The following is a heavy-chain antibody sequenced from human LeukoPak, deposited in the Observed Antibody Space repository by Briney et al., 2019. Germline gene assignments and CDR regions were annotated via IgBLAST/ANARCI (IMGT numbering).Heavy chain of an antibody. CDR1: GFTFSSYS. CDR3: ARKPGRSGYSYGDYYMDV. CDR2: ISSSSSYI. V-gene: IGHV3-21*01. Sequence: GGSLRLSCAASGFTFSSYSMNWVLQAPGKGLEWVSSISSSSSYIYYADSVKGRFTISRDNAKNSLYLQMNSLRAEDTAVYYCARKPGRSGYSYGDYYMDVWGKGTTVTISS. J-gene: IGHJ6*03. D-gene: IGHD5-18*01.